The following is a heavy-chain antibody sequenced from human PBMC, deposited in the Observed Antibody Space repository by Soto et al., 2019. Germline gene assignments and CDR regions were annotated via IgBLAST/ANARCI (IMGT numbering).Heavy chain of an antibody. Sequence: SETLSLTCTVSGGSISSYYWSWIRQPPGKGLEWIGYIYYSGSTNYNPSLKSRVTISVDTSKNQFSLKVSSVTAADTAVYYCARDKITGLFDYWGQGTLVTVSS. V-gene: IGHV4-59*12. D-gene: IGHD2-8*02. CDR1: GGSISSYY. CDR3: ARDKITGLFDY. CDR2: IYYSGST. J-gene: IGHJ4*02.